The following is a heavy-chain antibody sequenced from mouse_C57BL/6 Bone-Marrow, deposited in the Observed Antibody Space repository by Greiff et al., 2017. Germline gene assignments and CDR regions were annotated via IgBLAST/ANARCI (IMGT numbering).Heavy chain of an antibody. V-gene: IGHV1-69*01. CDR2: IDPSDSYP. CDR3: ARTAYYSNYGAMDY. J-gene: IGHJ4*01. CDR1: GYTFPSYW. Sequence: QVHVKQPGAELVMPGASVKLSCKASGYTFPSYWMHWVKQRPGQGLEWIGEIDPSDSYPNYNQQFKGKSHLTVDQSSSTAYMQLSLLTSEDSAVYYCARTAYYSNYGAMDYWGQGTSVTVSS. D-gene: IGHD2-5*01.